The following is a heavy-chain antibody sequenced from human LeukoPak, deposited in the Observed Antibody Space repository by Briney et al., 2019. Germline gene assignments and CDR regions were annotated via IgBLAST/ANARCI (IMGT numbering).Heavy chain of an antibody. CDR1: GFTFSSYG. CDR2: ISYDGSNK. D-gene: IGHD6-19*01. V-gene: IGHV3-30*18. CDR3: AKGDGRQWLAGHAFDI. J-gene: IGHJ3*02. Sequence: GGSLRLSCAASGFTFSSYGMHWVRQAPGKGLEWVAVISYDGSNKYYADSVKGRFTISRDNSKNTLYLQMNSLRAEDTAVYYCAKGDGRQWLAGHAFDIWGQGTIVTVSS.